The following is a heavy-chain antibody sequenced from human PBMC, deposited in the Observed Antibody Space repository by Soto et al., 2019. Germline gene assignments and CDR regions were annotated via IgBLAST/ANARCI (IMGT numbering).Heavy chain of an antibody. J-gene: IGHJ6*02. D-gene: IGHD4-17*01. CDR1: GFPISSTYS. CDR2: ISHSGTT. Sequence: TLSLTCLVSGFPISSTYSWGWIRQPPGKGLEWIGSISHSGTTSYSPSLTSRVSISVDTSKNQVSLKLTSVTAADTAVYFCARVTMVIRDSDHFGVDVWGHGTTVTVS. CDR3: ARVTMVIRDSDHFGVDV. V-gene: IGHV4-38-2*02.